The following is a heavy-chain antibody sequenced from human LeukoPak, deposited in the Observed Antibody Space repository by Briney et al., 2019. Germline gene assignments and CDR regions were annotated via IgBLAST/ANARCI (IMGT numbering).Heavy chain of an antibody. D-gene: IGHD5-18*01. J-gene: IGHJ4*02. CDR3: ARDLGYSHVYSFNY. V-gene: IGHV3-53*01. Sequence: GGSLRLSCAVSGLTVSSNYVSWVRQAPGKGLEWVSVIYSDGRTYYADSVKGRFTISRDNSKNTLYLQMNTLRAEDTAVYYCARDLGYSHVYSFNYWGQGTLVTVSS. CDR2: IYSDGRT. CDR1: GLTVSSNY.